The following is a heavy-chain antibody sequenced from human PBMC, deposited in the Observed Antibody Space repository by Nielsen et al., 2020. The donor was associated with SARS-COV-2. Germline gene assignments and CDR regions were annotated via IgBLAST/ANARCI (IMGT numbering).Heavy chain of an antibody. CDR2: IIPIFGTA. CDR1: GGTFSSYA. V-gene: IGHV1-69*05. CDR3: ARAPGYSSGPPRNWFDP. D-gene: IGHD3-22*01. J-gene: IGHJ5*02. Sequence: SVNVSCKASGGTFSSYAISWVRQAPGQGLEWMGGIIPIFGTANYAQKLQGRVTMTTDTSTSTAYMELRSLRSDDTAVYYCARAPGYSSGPPRNWFDPWGQGTLVTVSS.